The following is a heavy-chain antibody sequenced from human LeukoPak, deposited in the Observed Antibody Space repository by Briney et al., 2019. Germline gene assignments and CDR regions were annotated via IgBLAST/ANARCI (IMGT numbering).Heavy chain of an antibody. J-gene: IGHJ6*03. CDR2: IYTSGST. Sequence: SETLSLTCTVSGGSISSYYWSWIRQPAGKGLEWIGRIYTSGSTNYNPSLKSRVTMSVDTSKNQFSLKLSSVTAADTAVYYCARDMYSSGWRFYYYYMDVWGKGTTVTVSS. V-gene: IGHV4-4*07. D-gene: IGHD6-19*01. CDR3: ARDMYSSGWRFYYYYMDV. CDR1: GGSISSYY.